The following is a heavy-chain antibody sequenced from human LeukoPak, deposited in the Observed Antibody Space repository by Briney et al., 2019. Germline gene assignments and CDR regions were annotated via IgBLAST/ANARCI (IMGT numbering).Heavy chain of an antibody. Sequence: GGSLRLSSAASGVTFSGYSMNWVRQAPGKGLEWVSAITATSLHIYYADSVKGRFTISRDNAKNSLYLQMNSLRAEDTAVYYCARSDSSSWGRDGYYFDYWGQGTLVTVSS. CDR2: ITATSLHI. CDR1: GVTFSGYS. J-gene: IGHJ4*02. CDR3: ARSDSSSWGRDGYYFDY. V-gene: IGHV3-21*01. D-gene: IGHD6-13*01.